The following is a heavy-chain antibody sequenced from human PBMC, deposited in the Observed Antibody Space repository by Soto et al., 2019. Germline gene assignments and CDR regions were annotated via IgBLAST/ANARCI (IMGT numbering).Heavy chain of an antibody. CDR2: IIPIFNTA. CDR1: GGTLSNYA. CDR3: ARVRPTDYVDKYYIGMDV. V-gene: IGHV1-69*01. J-gene: IGHJ6*02. Sequence: QVQLVQSGAEVKKPGSSVKVSCKASGGTLSNYAFTWVRQAPGQGREWMGGIIPIFNTANYAQKFQGRVTITADESTGTAYREVNSLRSEDTAAYYCARVRPTDYVDKYYIGMDVWGQGTTVTVPS. D-gene: IGHD4-17*01.